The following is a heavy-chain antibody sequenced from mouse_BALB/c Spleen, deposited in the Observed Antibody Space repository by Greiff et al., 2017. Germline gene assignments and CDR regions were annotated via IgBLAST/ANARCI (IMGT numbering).Heavy chain of an antibody. D-gene: IGHD4-1*01. CDR1: GYTFTSYW. J-gene: IGHJ2*01. CDR3: TMGLGDY. CDR2: IYPGSGST. V-gene: IGHV1S22*01. Sequence: LQQPGSELVRPGASVKLSCKASGYTFTSYWMHWVKQRHGQGLEWIGNIYPGSGSTNYDEKFKSKGTLTVDTSSSTAYMHLSSLTSEDSAVYYCTMGLGDYWGQGTTLTVSS.